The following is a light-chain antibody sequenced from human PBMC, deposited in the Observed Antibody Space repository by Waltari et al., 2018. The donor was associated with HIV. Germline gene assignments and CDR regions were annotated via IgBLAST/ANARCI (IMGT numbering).Light chain of an antibody. J-gene: IGLJ2*01. CDR3: HAWDSSTVV. CDR1: TLGEKY. Sequence: SYELTQPPSVSVSPGQKASLTGSGDTLGEKYASWYQQKPGQSPVLVIYQDTKRPSGIPERSSGSNSGNTATLTISGTQAMDEADYYCHAWDSSTVVFGGGTKLTVL. V-gene: IGLV3-1*01. CDR2: QDT.